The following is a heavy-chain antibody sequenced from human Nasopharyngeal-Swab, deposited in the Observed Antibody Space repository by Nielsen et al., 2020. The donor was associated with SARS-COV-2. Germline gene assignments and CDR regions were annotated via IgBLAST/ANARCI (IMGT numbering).Heavy chain of an antibody. V-gene: IGHV3-23*01. D-gene: IGHD3-10*01. CDR2: ISGSGGST. CDR3: AREGSHLPGFDL. CDR1: GFTFSSYA. Sequence: GESLKISCAASGFTFSSYAMSWVRQAPGKGLEWVSAISGSGGSTYYADSVKGRFTISRDNSKNTLYLQMNSLRAEDTAVYYCAREGSHLPGFDLWGRGTLVTVSS. J-gene: IGHJ2*01.